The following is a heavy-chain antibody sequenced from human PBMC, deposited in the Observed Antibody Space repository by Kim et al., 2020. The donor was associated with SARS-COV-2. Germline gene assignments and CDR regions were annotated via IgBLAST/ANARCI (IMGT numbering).Heavy chain of an antibody. CDR2: IIRIFGIA. V-gene: IGHV1-69*13. Sequence: SVKVSCKASGGTFSSYAISWVRQAPGQGLEWMGGIIRIFGIANYAQKFQGRVTITAAESTSTAYMELSSLRAEDTAVYYCASAITFGGVIVICYFDYWGQRTLVTVSS. CDR1: GGTFSSYA. J-gene: IGHJ4*02. D-gene: IGHD3-16*02. CDR3: ASAITFGGVIVICYFDY.